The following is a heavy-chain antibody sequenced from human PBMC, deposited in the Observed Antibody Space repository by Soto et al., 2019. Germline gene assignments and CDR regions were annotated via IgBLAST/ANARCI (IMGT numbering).Heavy chain of an antibody. D-gene: IGHD3-9*01. CDR2: INHSGST. V-gene: IGHV4-34*01. CDR3: ASARYFDWLSFYYYGMDV. J-gene: IGHJ6*02. CDR1: GGSFSGYY. Sequence: SETLSLTCAVYGGSFSGYYWSWVRQPPGKGLEWIGEINHSGSTNYNPSLKSRVTISVDTSKNQFSLKLSSVTAADTAVYYCASARYFDWLSFYYYGMDVWGQGTTVTVSS.